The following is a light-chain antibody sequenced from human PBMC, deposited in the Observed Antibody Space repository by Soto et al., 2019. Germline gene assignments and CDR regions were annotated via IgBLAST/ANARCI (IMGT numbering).Light chain of an antibody. CDR1: QSVSSY. CDR2: DAS. J-gene: IGKJ2*01. Sequence: EIVLTQSPATLSLSPGERATLSCRASQSVSSYLAWYQHKPGQAPRLLIYDASHRATGIPARFSGSGSGTDFTLTISSLETEDFAVYYCQQRSTWPRTFGQGTKLEIK. CDR3: QQRSTWPRT. V-gene: IGKV3-11*01.